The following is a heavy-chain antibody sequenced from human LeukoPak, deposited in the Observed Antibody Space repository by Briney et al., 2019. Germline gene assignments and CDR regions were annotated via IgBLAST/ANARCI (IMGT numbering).Heavy chain of an antibody. Sequence: ASVKVSCKVSGYTLTELSMHWVRQAPGKGLEWMGGFDLGDGETIFAQKFQGRVTMTEDTSTDTAYMELRRLTSEDTAVYYCAAGDPWHLLDYWGQGTLVTVSS. CDR3: AAGDPWHLLDY. V-gene: IGHV1-24*01. CDR2: FDLGDGET. J-gene: IGHJ4*02. D-gene: IGHD5-12*01. CDR1: GYTLTELS.